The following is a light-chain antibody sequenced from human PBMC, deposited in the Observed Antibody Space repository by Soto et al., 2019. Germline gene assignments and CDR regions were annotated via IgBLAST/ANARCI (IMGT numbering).Light chain of an antibody. Sequence: QSALTQPRSVSGSPGQSVTISCTVTSSDVDDYNYVSWFQQHPGKAPKLMIYDVSERPSGVPDRFSGSKSGNTASLTISGLQAEDEADYYCCSYGGTFYVFGTGTKVTVL. V-gene: IGLV2-11*01. J-gene: IGLJ1*01. CDR1: SSDVDDYNY. CDR2: DVS. CDR3: CSYGGTFYV.